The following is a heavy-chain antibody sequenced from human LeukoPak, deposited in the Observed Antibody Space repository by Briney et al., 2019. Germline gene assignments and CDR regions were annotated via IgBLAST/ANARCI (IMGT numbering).Heavy chain of an antibody. V-gene: IGHV3-23*01. CDR3: ARVDSSGWYNWFDP. CDR1: GFTFSSFG. CDR2: ISGSDGST. D-gene: IGHD6-19*01. Sequence: GGSLRLSCAASGFTFSSFGMSWVRQAPGKGLEWVSGISGSDGSTYYADSVKGRFTISRDNAKNSLYLQMNSLRAEDTAVYYCARVDSSGWYNWFDPWGQGTLVTVSS. J-gene: IGHJ5*02.